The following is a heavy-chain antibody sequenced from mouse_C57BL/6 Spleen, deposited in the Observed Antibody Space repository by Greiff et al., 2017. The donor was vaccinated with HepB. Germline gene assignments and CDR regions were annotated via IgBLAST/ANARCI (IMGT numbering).Heavy chain of an antibody. CDR1: GYTFTSYW. CDR2: IHPNSGST. J-gene: IGHJ2*01. V-gene: IGHV1-64*01. CDR3: ASMDYGSSYGNYFDY. Sequence: QVQLQQPGAELVKPGASVKLSCKASGYTFTSYWMHWVKQRPGQGLEWIGMIHPNSGSTNYNEKFKSKATLTVDKSSSTAYMQLSSLTSEDSAVYYCASMDYGSSYGNYFDYWGQGTTLTVSS. D-gene: IGHD1-1*01.